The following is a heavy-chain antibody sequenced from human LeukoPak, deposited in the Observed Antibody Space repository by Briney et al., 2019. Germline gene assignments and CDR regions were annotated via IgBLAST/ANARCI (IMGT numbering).Heavy chain of an antibody. Sequence: PGGSLRLSCAASGFTFSDYYMSWIRQAPGKGLEWVSYISSSGSTIYYADSVKGRFTISRDNAKNSLYLQMNSLRAEDTAVYYCARDHIVVVVAATYRYFDYWGQETLVTVSS. D-gene: IGHD2-15*01. J-gene: IGHJ4*02. CDR2: ISSSGSTI. V-gene: IGHV3-11*01. CDR3: ARDHIVVVVAATYRYFDY. CDR1: GFTFSDYY.